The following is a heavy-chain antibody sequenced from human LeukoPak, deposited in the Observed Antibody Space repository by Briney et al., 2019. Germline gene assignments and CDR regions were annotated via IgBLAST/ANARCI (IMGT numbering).Heavy chain of an antibody. J-gene: IGHJ4*02. Sequence: PGGSLRLSCAASGFTFSDYYMSWIRQAPGKGLEGFYNISSSGSTIYYADSVKGRFTISRDNAKNSLYLQMNSLRAEGTAVYYCARDARQQLVERFDYWGQGTLVTVSS. D-gene: IGHD6-13*01. CDR2: ISSSGSTI. V-gene: IGHV3-11*01. CDR3: ARDARQQLVERFDY. CDR1: GFTFSDYY.